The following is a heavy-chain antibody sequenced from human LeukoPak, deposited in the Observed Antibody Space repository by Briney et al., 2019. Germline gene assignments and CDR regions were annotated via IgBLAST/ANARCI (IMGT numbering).Heavy chain of an antibody. V-gene: IGHV4-34*01. CDR1: GGSFSGYY. D-gene: IGHD5-12*01. Sequence: SETLSLTCAVYGGSFSGYYWSWIRQPPGKGLEWIGEINHSGSTNYNPSPKSRVTIPVDTSKNQFSLKLSSVTAADTAVYYCARVSGYDWESFYDYWGQGILVTVSS. J-gene: IGHJ4*02. CDR3: ARVSGYDWESFYDY. CDR2: INHSGST.